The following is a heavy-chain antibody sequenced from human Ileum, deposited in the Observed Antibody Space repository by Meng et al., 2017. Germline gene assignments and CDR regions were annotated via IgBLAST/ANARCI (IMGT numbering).Heavy chain of an antibody. CDR2: INPSGYTA. D-gene: IGHD2-21*01. CDR3: AKEEKGDYDF. Sequence: GESLKISCVASGFAFNSYPIHWVRQAPGRGLESVSAINPSGYTAYYADSVKGRFTISRDNSKNTVYLQMGSLRIEDTALYYCAKEEKGDYDFWGQETLVTFSS. J-gene: IGHJ4*02. V-gene: IGHV3-64*02. CDR1: GFAFNSYP.